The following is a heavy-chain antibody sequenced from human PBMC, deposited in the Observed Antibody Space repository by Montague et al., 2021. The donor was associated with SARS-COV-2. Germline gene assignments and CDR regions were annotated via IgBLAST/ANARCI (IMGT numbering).Heavy chain of an antibody. CDR1: GFTFSSYW. Sequence: RLSWSASGFTFSSYWMSWVRQAPGKGLEWVANIKEDGSEKKYVGSVKGRFTISRDNAKDSLYLQMNSLRAEDTAVYYCAREYFDNSGMGHYWGQGTLVTVSA. CDR2: IKEDGSEK. J-gene: IGHJ4*02. V-gene: IGHV3-7*01. D-gene: IGHD3-22*01. CDR3: AREYFDNSGMGHY.